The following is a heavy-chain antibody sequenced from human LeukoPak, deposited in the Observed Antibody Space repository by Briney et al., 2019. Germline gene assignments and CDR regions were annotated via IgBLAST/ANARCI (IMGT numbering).Heavy chain of an antibody. CDR2: ITGSGGNT. CDR1: GFTFSSHW. Sequence: PGGSLRLSCAASGFTFSSHWISWVRQAPGKGLEWVSVITGSGGNTYYADSVKGRFTISKDNSKNTVYLQMSSLRVDDTAVYYCAKAASSSWPSYYYGMDVWGQGTTVTVSS. V-gene: IGHV3-23*01. CDR3: AKAASSSWPSYYYGMDV. D-gene: IGHD6-13*01. J-gene: IGHJ6*02.